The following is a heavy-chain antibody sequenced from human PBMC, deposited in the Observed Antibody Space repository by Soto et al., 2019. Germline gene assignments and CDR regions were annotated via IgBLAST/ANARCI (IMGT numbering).Heavy chain of an antibody. CDR1: GFTVSSKF. J-gene: IGHJ3*02. CDR3: ARVLRSGISGYAFDM. CDR2: IYNDGTT. V-gene: IGHV3-66*01. D-gene: IGHD1-26*01. Sequence: EVQLVESGGDLVQPGGSLRLSCAAAGFTVSSKFMTWVRQAPGKGLEWVSIIYNDGTTYYADSVKGTFTISRDNSKNTLKLQMNSLRAEDTAVYYCARVLRSGISGYAFDMWGQGTVVTVSS.